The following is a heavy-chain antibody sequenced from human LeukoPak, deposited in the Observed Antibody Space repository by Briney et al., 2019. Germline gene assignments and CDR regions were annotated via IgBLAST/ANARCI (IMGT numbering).Heavy chain of an antibody. D-gene: IGHD6-19*01. Sequence: SETLSLTCNVSGGSISSSSYYWGWIRQPPAKGLEWIGSIYYSGSTYYNPSLKSRVTISVDTSKNQFSLELSSVTAADTAVYYCARRAVAGPFDYWGQGTLVTVSS. J-gene: IGHJ4*02. V-gene: IGHV4-39*01. CDR1: GGSISSSSYY. CDR3: ARRAVAGPFDY. CDR2: IYYSGST.